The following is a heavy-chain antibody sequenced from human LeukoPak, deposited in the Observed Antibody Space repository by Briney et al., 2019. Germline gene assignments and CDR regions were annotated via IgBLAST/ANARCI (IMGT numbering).Heavy chain of an antibody. CDR2: ISGSGGST. V-gene: IGHV3-23*01. CDR3: AKANSQYYYGSGSYYNGAFDI. J-gene: IGHJ3*02. D-gene: IGHD3-10*01. CDR1: GFTFSSYA. Sequence: GSLRLSCAASGFTFSSYAMSWVRQAPGKGLEWVSAISGSGGSTYYADSVKGRFTISRDNSKNTLYLQMNSLRAEDTAVYYCAKANSQYYYGSGSYYNGAFDIWGQGTMVTVSS.